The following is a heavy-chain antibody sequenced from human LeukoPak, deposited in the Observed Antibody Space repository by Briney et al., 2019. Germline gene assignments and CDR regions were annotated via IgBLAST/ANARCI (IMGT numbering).Heavy chain of an antibody. Sequence: TSETLSLTCTVSGGSISSGGYYWSWIRQHPGKGLEWIGYIYYSGSTYYNPSLKSRVTISVDTSKNQFSLKLSSVTAADTAVYYCARVNRYYDSSGLDDWGQGTLVNVSS. V-gene: IGHV4-31*03. J-gene: IGHJ4*02. CDR2: IYYSGST. CDR1: GGSISSGGYY. D-gene: IGHD3-22*01. CDR3: ARVNRYYDSSGLDD.